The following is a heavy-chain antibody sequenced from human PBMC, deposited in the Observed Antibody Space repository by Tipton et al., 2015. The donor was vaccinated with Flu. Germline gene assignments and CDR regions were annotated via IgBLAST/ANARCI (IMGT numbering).Heavy chain of an antibody. CDR1: GLTFSNFD. D-gene: IGHD3-16*01. CDR2: TWFDGSNK. V-gene: IGHV3-33*01. Sequence: SLRLSCAASGLTFSNFDMHWVRQAPGKGLEWVAVTWFDGSNKYYTDSLKGRFTISRDNSKNTLYLQMDSLRAEDTAVYYCARGHPPRSKSWGWIDPWGQGTLVTVSS. J-gene: IGHJ5*02. CDR3: ARGHPPRSKSWGWIDP.